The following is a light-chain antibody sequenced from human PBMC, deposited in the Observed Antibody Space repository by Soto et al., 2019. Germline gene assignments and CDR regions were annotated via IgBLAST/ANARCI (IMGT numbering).Light chain of an antibody. J-gene: IGKJ1*01. Sequence: EIEMTQSPGTLSFSPGESATLSCRASQRVSSSYLAWYQQKPGQAPRLLIYGASSRATGIPDRFSGSGSGTDFSLTISRLEPEDFALYYCQQYGSSRWTFGQGTKV. V-gene: IGKV3-20*01. CDR3: QQYGSSRWT. CDR2: GAS. CDR1: QRVSSSY.